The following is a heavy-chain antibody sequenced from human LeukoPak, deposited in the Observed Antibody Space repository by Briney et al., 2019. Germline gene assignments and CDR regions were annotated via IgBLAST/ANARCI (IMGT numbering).Heavy chain of an antibody. D-gene: IGHD5-12*01. CDR2: ISYDGSNK. Sequence: PGGSLRLSCAASGFTFSSYAMHWVRQAPGKGLEWVAVISYDGSNKYYADSVKGRFTISRDNSKNTLYLQMNSLRAEDTAVYYCAREISRGYSGYDYVDYWGQGTLVTVSS. J-gene: IGHJ4*02. CDR1: GFTFSSYA. V-gene: IGHV3-30-3*01. CDR3: AREISRGYSGYDYVDY.